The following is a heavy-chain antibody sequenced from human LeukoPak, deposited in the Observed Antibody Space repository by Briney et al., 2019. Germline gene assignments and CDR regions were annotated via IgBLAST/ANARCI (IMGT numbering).Heavy chain of an antibody. CDR1: GGLLKTRIYY. D-gene: IGHD3-22*01. CDR3: AKLGDSSGYYPYAFDI. Sequence: PSDTLSLTCMVSGGLLKTRIYYWVWIRQSPGTGLEWIGCDSYTGSTHYNPSLASRVTISVGTVKNQFPLQLAPVTPPDHAMYYRAKLGDSSGYYPYAFDIWGQGTMVTVSS. CDR2: DSYTGST. J-gene: IGHJ3*02. V-gene: IGHV4-39*01.